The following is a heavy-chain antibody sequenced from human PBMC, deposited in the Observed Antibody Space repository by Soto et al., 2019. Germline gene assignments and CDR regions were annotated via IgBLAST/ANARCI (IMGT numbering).Heavy chain of an antibody. V-gene: IGHV3-30-3*01. CDR2: ISYDGSNK. CDR1: GFTFSSNA. D-gene: IGHD4-17*01. CDR3: ARTDVYGDYGWYFDY. Sequence: QVQLVESGGGVVQPGRSLRLSCAASGFTFSSNAMHWVRQAPGKGLEWVAVISYDGSNKYYADSVKGRFTISRDNSKNTLYLQMNCLGAEYTAVYYCARTDVYGDYGWYFDYWGQGTLVTVSS. J-gene: IGHJ4*02.